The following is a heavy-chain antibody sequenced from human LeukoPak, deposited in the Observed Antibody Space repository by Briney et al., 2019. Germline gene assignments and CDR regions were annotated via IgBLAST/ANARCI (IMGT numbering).Heavy chain of an antibody. V-gene: IGHV5-51*01. CDR3: ARLNYYDSSGYYYGAFDI. D-gene: IGHD3-22*01. Sequence: GESLKISCKGSGYSFTTFWIGWVRQMPGKGLEWMGIIYPSDSDTRYSPSFQGQVTISADKSINTVYLRWNTLKASDTAMYYCARLNYYDSSGYYYGAFDIWGQGTMVTVSS. CDR1: GYSFTTFW. J-gene: IGHJ3*02. CDR2: IYPSDSDT.